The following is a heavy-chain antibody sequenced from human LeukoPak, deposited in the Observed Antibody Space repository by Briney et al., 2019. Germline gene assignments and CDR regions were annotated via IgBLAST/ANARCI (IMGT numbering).Heavy chain of an antibody. CDR2: IKQDGSEK. J-gene: IGHJ5*02. Sequence: GGSLRLSCAASGFTFSSYWMSWVRQAPGKGLEWVANIKQDGSEKYYVDSVKGRFTISRDNAKNSLYLQMNSLRAEDTAVYYCAREGYGDDGGWIDPWGQGILITVSS. D-gene: IGHD4-17*01. CDR1: GFTFSSYW. CDR3: AREGYGDDGGWIDP. V-gene: IGHV3-7*01.